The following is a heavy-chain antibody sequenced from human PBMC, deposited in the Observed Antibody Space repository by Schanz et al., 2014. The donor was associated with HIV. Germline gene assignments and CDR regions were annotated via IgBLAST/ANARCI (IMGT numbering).Heavy chain of an antibody. CDR2: ISGSGVNT. CDR3: ASRGGSSWYENWFDP. D-gene: IGHD6-13*01. Sequence: EVQLVESGGGLVQPGRSLRLSCVASGFTFSTYAMSWVRQAPGKGLEWVSAISGSGVNTYYADSVKGRFTISRDNSKNTLYLQMNSLRAEDTAVYYCASRGGSSWYENWFDPWGQGTLVTVSS. J-gene: IGHJ5*02. V-gene: IGHV3-23*04. CDR1: GFTFSTYA.